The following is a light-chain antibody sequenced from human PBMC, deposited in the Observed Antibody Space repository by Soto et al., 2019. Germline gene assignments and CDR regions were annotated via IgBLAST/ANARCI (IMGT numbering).Light chain of an antibody. Sequence: QSVLTQPPSASGTPGQRVAISCSGNNSNIGGNYVYWYQQLPGMAPKLIIYSDRQRPPGVPDRFSGSKSGTSASLTIRGLRSEDEADHHCAKRDGSLGGPVFGGGTKLTVL. J-gene: IGLJ3*02. CDR2: SDR. CDR3: AKRDGSLGGPV. CDR1: NSNIGGNY. V-gene: IGLV1-47*02.